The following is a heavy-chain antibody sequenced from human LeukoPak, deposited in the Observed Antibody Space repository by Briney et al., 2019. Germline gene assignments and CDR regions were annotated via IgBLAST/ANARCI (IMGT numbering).Heavy chain of an antibody. CDR2: IIPILGIA. V-gene: IGHV1-69*04. CDR3: AREHYYYYGMDV. CDR1: GGTFSSYA. J-gene: IGHJ6*02. Sequence: SVKVSCEASGGTFSSYAISWVRQAPGQGLEWMGRIIPILGIANYAQKFQGRVTITADKSTSTAYMELSGLRSEDTAVYYCAREHYYYYGMDVWGQGTTVTVSS.